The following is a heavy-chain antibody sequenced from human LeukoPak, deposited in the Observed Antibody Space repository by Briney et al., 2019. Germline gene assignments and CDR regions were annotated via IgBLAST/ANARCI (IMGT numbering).Heavy chain of an antibody. J-gene: IGHJ4*02. D-gene: IGHD1-1*01. CDR2: ISGSGGCT. V-gene: IGHV3-23*01. CDR1: GGSFSGYY. CDR3: AKAFTTGTTVFGY. Sequence: ETLSLTCAVYGGSFSGYYWSWIRQPPGKGLEWVSSISGSGGCTYYADSVKGRFTISRDNSKNTLYLQMNSLRAEDTAVYYCAKAFTTGTTVFGYWGQGTLVTVSS.